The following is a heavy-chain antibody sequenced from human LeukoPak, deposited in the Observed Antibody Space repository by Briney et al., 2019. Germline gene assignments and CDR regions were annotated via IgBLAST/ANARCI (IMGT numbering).Heavy chain of an antibody. CDR3: AREQSSKLLWFGELSDGSYYGMDV. J-gene: IGHJ6*02. CDR2: IYYSGST. V-gene: IGHV4-31*03. D-gene: IGHD3-10*01. CDR1: GGSISSGGDY. Sequence: SETLSLTCTVSGGSISSGGDYWSWIRQHPGKGLEWIGYIYYSGSTYYNPSLKSRVTISVDTSKNQFSLKLSSVTAADTAVYYCAREQSSKLLWFGELSDGSYYGMDVWGQGTTVTVSS.